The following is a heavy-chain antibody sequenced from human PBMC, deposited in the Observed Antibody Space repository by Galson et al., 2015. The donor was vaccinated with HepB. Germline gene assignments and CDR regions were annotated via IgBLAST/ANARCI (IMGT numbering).Heavy chain of an antibody. CDR3: ARGALQGKSYPSGGYFYYYMDV. CDR2: IDPNSGGT. CDR1: GYTFTGFY. D-gene: IGHD3-10*01. J-gene: IGHJ6*03. Sequence: SVKVSCKASGYTFTGFYLHWVRLAPGQGLEWMGRIDPNSGGTIYAQTFQDRVTMTRDTSISTAYMELSRLKSDDTAVYYCARGALQGKSYPSGGYFYYYMDVWGKGNPGHGLL. V-gene: IGHV1-2*06.